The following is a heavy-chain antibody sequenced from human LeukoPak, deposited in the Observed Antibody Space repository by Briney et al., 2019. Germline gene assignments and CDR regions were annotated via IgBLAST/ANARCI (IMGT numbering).Heavy chain of an antibody. CDR3: ARDLGHYYGSGSYYC. J-gene: IGHJ3*01. D-gene: IGHD3-10*01. Sequence: GGSLRLSPAPSGFSFCSYSINWVRHAPGKGLEWVSPISSSSSYIYYADSVRGRFTISRDNANNSLYLQMNSLRAEDTAVYYCARDLGHYYGSGSYYCWGQGTMVTVSS. V-gene: IGHV3-21*01. CDR1: GFSFCSYS. CDR2: ISSSSSYI.